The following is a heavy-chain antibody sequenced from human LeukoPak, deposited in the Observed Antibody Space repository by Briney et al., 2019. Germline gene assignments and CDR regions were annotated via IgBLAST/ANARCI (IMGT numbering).Heavy chain of an antibody. CDR2: IYPGASDT. J-gene: IGHJ4*02. CDR1: GYSFTSYW. Sequence: GESLKISCKGSGYSFTSYWIGWVRQMPGKGLEWMGIIYPGASDTRYSPSFQGQVTISADKSISTPYLQWSRLKPSDTAMYYCARQEQWLKSFDYWGQGTLVTVSS. V-gene: IGHV5-51*01. CDR3: ARQEQWLKSFDY. D-gene: IGHD6-19*01.